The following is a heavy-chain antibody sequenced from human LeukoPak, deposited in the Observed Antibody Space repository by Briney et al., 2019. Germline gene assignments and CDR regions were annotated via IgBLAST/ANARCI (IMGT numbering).Heavy chain of an antibody. CDR2: IYYSGST. D-gene: IGHD2-15*01. CDR3: ATRPIVVVVAATYAFDI. V-gene: IGHV4-39*01. J-gene: IGHJ3*02. Sequence: SETLSLTCTVSGGSISSSSYYWGWIRQPPGKGLEWTGSIYYSGSTYYNPSLKSRVTISVDTSKNQFSLKLSSVTAADTAVYYCATRPIVVVVAATYAFDIWGQGTMVTVSS. CDR1: GGSISSSSYY.